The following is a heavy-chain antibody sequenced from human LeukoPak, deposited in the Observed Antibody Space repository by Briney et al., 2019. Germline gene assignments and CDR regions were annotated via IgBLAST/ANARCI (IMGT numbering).Heavy chain of an antibody. Sequence: PSETLSLTCAVYGGSFSGYYWSWIRQPPGKGLEWIGEINHSGSTNYNPSLKSRVTISVDTPENQFSLKLSSVTAADTAVYYCARHIVVVPAAIEGFDYWGQGTLVTVSS. J-gene: IGHJ4*02. CDR3: ARHIVVVPAAIEGFDY. CDR1: GGSFSGYY. V-gene: IGHV4-34*01. CDR2: INHSGST. D-gene: IGHD2-2*02.